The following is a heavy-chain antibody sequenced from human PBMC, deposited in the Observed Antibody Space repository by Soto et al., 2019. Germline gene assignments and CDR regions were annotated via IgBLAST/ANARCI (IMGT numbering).Heavy chain of an antibody. D-gene: IGHD3-22*01. CDR1: GGSVSSNIYY. J-gene: IGHJ4*02. CDR2: IYYSGST. CDR3: ARGYDYDRGGDLFDY. Sequence: SETLSLTCSVSGGSVSSNIYYWTWIRQHPGKGPEWIGHIYYSGSTYYNPSLKSRVTISLDMSKNQFSLKLTSVSAADTAVYYGARGYDYDRGGDLFDYWGQGTLVT. V-gene: IGHV4-31*03.